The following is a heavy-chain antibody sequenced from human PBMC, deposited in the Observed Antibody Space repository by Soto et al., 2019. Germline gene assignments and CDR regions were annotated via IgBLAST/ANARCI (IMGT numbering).Heavy chain of an antibody. CDR2: ISGSGGST. CDR3: AKDPAAITRGAFDI. D-gene: IGHD2-2*01. Sequence: EVQLLESGGGLVKPGGSLRLSCAASGFTFSSYAMSWVRQAPGKGLEWVSAISGSGGSTDYAESVKGRFTISRDNSKNTVYLQMNSLRAKDTAVYSCAKDPAAITRGAFDIWGQGTLVTVSS. CDR1: GFTFSSYA. J-gene: IGHJ3*02. V-gene: IGHV3-23*01.